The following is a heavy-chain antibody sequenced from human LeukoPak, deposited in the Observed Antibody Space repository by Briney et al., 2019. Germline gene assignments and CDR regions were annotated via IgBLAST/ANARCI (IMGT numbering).Heavy chain of an antibody. CDR1: GFSLSTSGVG. Sequence: SGPTLVKPTQTLTLTCTFSGFSLSTSGVGVGWIRQPPGKALEWLALIYWDDDKRYSPSLKSRLTITKDTSKNQVVLTMTNMDPVDTATYYCARRYLFGEFYYFDYWGQGTLVTVSS. CDR3: ARRYLFGEFYYFDY. D-gene: IGHD3-10*01. CDR2: IYWDDDK. J-gene: IGHJ4*02. V-gene: IGHV2-5*02.